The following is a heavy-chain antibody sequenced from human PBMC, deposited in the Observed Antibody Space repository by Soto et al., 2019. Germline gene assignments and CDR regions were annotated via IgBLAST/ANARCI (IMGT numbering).Heavy chain of an antibody. D-gene: IGHD4-4*01. V-gene: IGHV2-70*04. CDR2: VDWDDYK. CDR1: GFSLSTSGLR. J-gene: IGHJ4*02. CDR3: ARNGRYSSSYFEY. Sequence: SGPTLVNPTQTVTLTCTISGFSLSTSGLRVSWIRQSPGKALECLARVDWDDYKLYTTSLQTRLTISKDTSKNHVVLTMTNMDPADTGTYFCARNGRYSSSYFEYWGQ.